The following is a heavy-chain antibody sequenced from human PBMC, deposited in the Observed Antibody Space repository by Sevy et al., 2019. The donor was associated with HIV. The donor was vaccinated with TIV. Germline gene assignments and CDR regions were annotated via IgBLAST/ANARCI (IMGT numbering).Heavy chain of an antibody. V-gene: IGHV3-30*04. J-gene: IGHJ4*02. CDR1: GFTFTTYA. CDR3: VREGLGGFSYSLDC. Sequence: GGSLRLSCAASGFTFTTYAMHWVRQAPGKGLDWVAFISYDGTDKYYADSVKGRFTISRDNTKTSLFLQMNSLSAEDTGVYYCVREGLGGFSYSLDCWGQGTLVTVSS. CDR2: ISYDGTDK. D-gene: IGHD3-16*01.